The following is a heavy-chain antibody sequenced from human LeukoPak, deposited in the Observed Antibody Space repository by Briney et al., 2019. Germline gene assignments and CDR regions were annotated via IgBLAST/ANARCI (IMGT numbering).Heavy chain of an antibody. Sequence: GGSLRLSCAASGFTFSSYSMNWVRQAPGKGLEWVSSISSSSSYIHYADSVKGRFTISRDNAKNSLYLQMNSLRAEDTAVYYCARDYDFYCSGGSCYSSRLSDYWGQGTLVTVSS. D-gene: IGHD2-15*01. CDR2: ISSSSSYI. CDR3: ARDYDFYCSGGSCYSSRLSDY. J-gene: IGHJ4*02. V-gene: IGHV3-21*01. CDR1: GFTFSSYS.